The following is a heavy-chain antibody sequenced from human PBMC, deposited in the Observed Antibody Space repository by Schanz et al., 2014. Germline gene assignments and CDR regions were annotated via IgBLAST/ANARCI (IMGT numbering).Heavy chain of an antibody. Sequence: DVQLLESGGGLVQPGGSLRLSCAASGFTFSSYAMSWVRQAPGKGLEWVSAISGSGGNTYYADAVRGRFTISRDNSKNTLYLQMNSQRAEDTAIYYCPKDAPYPFDLWGRGTLITVSS. V-gene: IGHV3-23*01. CDR3: PKDAPYPFDL. CDR2: ISGSGGNT. CDR1: GFTFSSYA. J-gene: IGHJ2*01.